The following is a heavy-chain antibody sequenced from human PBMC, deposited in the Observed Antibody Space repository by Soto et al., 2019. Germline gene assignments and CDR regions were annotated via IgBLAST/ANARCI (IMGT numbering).Heavy chain of an antibody. J-gene: IGHJ5*02. CDR1: GYTFTSYG. D-gene: IGHD6-19*01. Sequence: GASVKVSCKASGYTFTSYGISWVRQAPGQGLEWMGWISAYSGNTNYAQKLQGRVTMTTDTSTSTAYMELRSLRSDDTAVYYCARDLIIAVAGTCWFDPWGQGTLVTVSS. CDR3: ARDLIIAVAGTCWFDP. CDR2: ISAYSGNT. V-gene: IGHV1-18*01.